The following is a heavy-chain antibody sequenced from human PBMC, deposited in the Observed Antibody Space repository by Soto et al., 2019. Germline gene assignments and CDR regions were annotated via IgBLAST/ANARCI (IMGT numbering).Heavy chain of an antibody. CDR2: IVPILGIG. J-gene: IGHJ3*02. CDR1: GGTFSSYT. V-gene: IGHV1-69*02. Sequence: VKVSCKASGGTFSSYTFSWVRQAPGQGLEWMGRIVPILGIGNYAQKFQGSVTITADKSTSTAYMELSSLRSEDTAVYYCAREIAVAGKTSDVFDIWGQGTMVTVS. CDR3: AREIAVAGKTSDVFDI. D-gene: IGHD6-19*01.